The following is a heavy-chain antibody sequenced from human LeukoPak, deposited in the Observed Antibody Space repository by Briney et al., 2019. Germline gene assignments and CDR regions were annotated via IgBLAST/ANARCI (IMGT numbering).Heavy chain of an antibody. V-gene: IGHV1-69*01. Sequence: SVKVSCKASGGTFSSYAISWVRQAPGQGLGWMGGIIPIFGTANYAQKFQGGVTITADESTSTAYMELSSLRSEDTAVYYCAREPAAGSFDYWGQGTLVTVSS. J-gene: IGHJ4*02. D-gene: IGHD6-13*01. CDR1: GGTFSSYA. CDR3: AREPAAGSFDY. CDR2: IIPIFGTA.